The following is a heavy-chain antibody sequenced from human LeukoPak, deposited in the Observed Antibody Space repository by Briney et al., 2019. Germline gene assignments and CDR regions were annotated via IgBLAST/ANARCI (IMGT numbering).Heavy chain of an antibody. J-gene: IGHJ4*02. CDR3: ARARASDSPPQPARFDY. V-gene: IGHV4-30-2*01. CDR1: GGSISSGGYS. CDR2: IYHSGST. D-gene: IGHD1-14*01. Sequence: SQTLSLTCAVSGGSISSGGYSWSWTRQPPGKGLEWIGYIYHSGSTYYNPSLKSQVTISVGRSKTQFSLKLSSVTAADTAVYYCARARASDSPPQPARFDYWGQGTLVTVSS.